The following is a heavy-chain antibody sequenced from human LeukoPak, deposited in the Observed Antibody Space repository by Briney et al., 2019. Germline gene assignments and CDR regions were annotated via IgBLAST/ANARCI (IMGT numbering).Heavy chain of an antibody. CDR1: GFTFSSYS. CDR2: ISSSSSTI. Sequence: GGSLRLSCAASGFTFSSYSMNWVRQAPGKGLEWVSYISSSSSTIYYADSVKGRFTISRDNAKNSLYLQMNSLRAEDTAVYYCARGRHYDILSGYLDYWGQGTLVTVSS. V-gene: IGHV3-48*04. J-gene: IGHJ4*02. D-gene: IGHD3-9*01. CDR3: ARGRHYDILSGYLDY.